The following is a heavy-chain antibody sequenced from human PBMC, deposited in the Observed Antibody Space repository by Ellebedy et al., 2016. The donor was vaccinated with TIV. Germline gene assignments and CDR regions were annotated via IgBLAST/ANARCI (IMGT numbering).Heavy chain of an antibody. V-gene: IGHV4-59*01. Sequence: MPGGSLRLSCTVSGGSISPYYWSWIRQPPGKGLEWIGYISYSGSTNYNPSLQSRVTISVDTSKNQFSLKLSSVTAADTAVYYCARVVWQQPVSYAFDIWGQGTMVTVSS. J-gene: IGHJ3*02. CDR1: GGSISPYY. CDR2: ISYSGST. CDR3: ARVVWQQPVSYAFDI. D-gene: IGHD6-13*01.